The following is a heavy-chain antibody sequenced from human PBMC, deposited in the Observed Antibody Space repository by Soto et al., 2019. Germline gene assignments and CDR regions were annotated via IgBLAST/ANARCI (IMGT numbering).Heavy chain of an antibody. V-gene: IGHV3-11*01. D-gene: IGHD6-13*01. CDR3: AREKSQQPVSFDY. Sequence: PGGSLRLSCAASGFTFSDYYMSWIRQAPGKGLEWVSYISSSGSTIYYADSVKGRFTISRDNAKNSLYLQMNSLRAEDTAVYYCAREKSQQPVSFDYWGQGTLVTVSS. CDR1: GFTFSDYY. CDR2: ISSSGSTI. J-gene: IGHJ4*02.